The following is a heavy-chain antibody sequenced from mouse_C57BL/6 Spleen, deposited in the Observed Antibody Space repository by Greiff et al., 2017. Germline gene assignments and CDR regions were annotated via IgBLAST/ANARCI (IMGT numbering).Heavy chain of an antibody. CDR2: IDPNSGGT. J-gene: IGHJ3*01. CDR3: IYYDYDFAY. D-gene: IGHD2-4*01. Sequence: LQQPGAELVNPGPSVKLSCKASGYTFTSYWMHWVKQRPGRGLEGLGRIDPNSGGTKYNEKFKSKATLTVDKPSSTAYMQLSSLTAEDSAVYYCIYYDYDFAYWGQGTLVTVSA. CDR1: GYTFTSYW. V-gene: IGHV1-72*01.